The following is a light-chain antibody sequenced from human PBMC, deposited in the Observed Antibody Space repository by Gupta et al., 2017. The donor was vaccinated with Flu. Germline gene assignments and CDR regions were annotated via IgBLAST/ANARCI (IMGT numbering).Light chain of an antibody. CDR3: SSHAGRVTWV. V-gene: IGLV2-11*01. CDR2: DVT. Sequence: SAPTQPRSVSGSPGQSVTISCAGTSNDVGGSNRVSWYEQRPGKAPRLIIYDVTERPSGVPDRFSGSKSGYTASLTISGLQADDEADYYCSSHAGRVTWVFGTGTTVTVL. CDR1: SNDVGGSNR. J-gene: IGLJ1*01.